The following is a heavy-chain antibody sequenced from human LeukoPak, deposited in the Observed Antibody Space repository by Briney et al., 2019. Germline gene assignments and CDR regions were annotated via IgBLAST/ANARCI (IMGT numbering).Heavy chain of an antibody. CDR2: INPNSGGT. J-gene: IGHJ1*01. Sequence: ASVKVSCKASGYTFTGYYMHWVRQAPGQGLEWMGWINPNSGGTNYAQKFQGRVTMTRDTSISTAYMELSRLRSDDTAVYYCATRARTTMIVVVIDAEYFQHWGQGTLVTVSS. CDR1: GYTFTGYY. D-gene: IGHD3-22*01. CDR3: ATRARTTMIVVVIDAEYFQH. V-gene: IGHV1-2*02.